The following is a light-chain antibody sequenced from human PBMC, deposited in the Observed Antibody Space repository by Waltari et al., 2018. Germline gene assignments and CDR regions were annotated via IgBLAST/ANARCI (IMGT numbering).Light chain of an antibody. J-gene: IGKJ1*01. CDR1: QSVLFSTNNKNY. CDR3: QQYRSTLWT. V-gene: IGKV4-1*01. Sequence: DIVMTQSPDSLAVSLGERATINCKSSQSVLFSTNNKNYLAWYQQKTGQPPKLLFYWASTRESGVPDRFSGRGSGTDFPLTISSLQAEDVAVYYCQQYRSTLWTCGQGTRVEIK. CDR2: WAS.